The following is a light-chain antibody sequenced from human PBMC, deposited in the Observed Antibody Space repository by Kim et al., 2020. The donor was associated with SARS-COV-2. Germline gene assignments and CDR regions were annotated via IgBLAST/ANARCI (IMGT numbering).Light chain of an antibody. CDR1: SSDVGGYNY. CDR3: SSYTSSSTNWV. J-gene: IGLJ3*02. V-gene: IGLV2-14*03. CDR2: DVS. Sequence: QSALTQPASVSGSPGQSITISCTGTSSDVGGYNYVSWYQQHPGKAPKLMIYDVSNRPSGVSNRFSGPKSGNTASLTISGLQAEDEADYYCSSYTSSSTNWVFGGGTQLTVL.